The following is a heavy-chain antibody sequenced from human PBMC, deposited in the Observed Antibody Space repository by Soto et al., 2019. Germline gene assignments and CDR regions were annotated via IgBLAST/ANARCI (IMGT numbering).Heavy chain of an antibody. Sequence: QGQLVQSGAEVKKPGASVKVSCKASGYTFTGYYIHWVRQAPGQGLEWMGWINPKSGVTNYAQKFQGRVTMITDTSISTAYMELSRLRSDDTAVYYCARYMAYGDFLPALFWGQGTLVTVSS. CDR2: INPKSGVT. J-gene: IGHJ4*02. D-gene: IGHD4-17*01. CDR1: GYTFTGYY. V-gene: IGHV1-2*02. CDR3: ARYMAYGDFLPALF.